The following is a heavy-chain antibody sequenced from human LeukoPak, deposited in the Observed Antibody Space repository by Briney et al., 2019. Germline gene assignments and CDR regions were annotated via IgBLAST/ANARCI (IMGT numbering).Heavy chain of an antibody. D-gene: IGHD3-10*01. V-gene: IGHV4-34*01. CDR3: ARTQSFYYVSGSPGLIDY. CDR1: GGSFSGYY. CDR2: VNHSGST. J-gene: IGHJ4*02. Sequence: SETLSLTCAVYGGSFSGYYCSWIRQPPGKGLDWIGEVNHSGSTNYNPSLKSRVTISVVTSKNQFSLKLSSVTAADTAVYYCARTQSFYYVSGSPGLIDYWGQGTLVTVSS.